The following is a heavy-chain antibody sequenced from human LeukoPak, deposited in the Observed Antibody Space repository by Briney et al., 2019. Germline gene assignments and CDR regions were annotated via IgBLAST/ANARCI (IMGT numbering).Heavy chain of an antibody. CDR2: IYCSGST. D-gene: IGHD3-22*01. CDR1: GGSISSYY. V-gene: IGHV4-59*01. CDR3: ARMLHDSSGYFSYRFDN. J-gene: IGHJ4*02. Sequence: PSETLSLTCTVSGGSISSYYWSWIRQPPGKGLEWIGYIYCSGSTNYNPSLKSRVTISVDTSKNQFSLQLTSVAAADTAVYYCARMLHDSSGYFSYRFDNWGQGTLVTVSS.